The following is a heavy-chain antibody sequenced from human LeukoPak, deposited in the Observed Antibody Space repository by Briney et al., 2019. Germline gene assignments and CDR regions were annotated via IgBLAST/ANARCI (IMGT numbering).Heavy chain of an antibody. V-gene: IGHV1-69*13. CDR1: RGTFSSYA. CDR2: IIPIFGTA. J-gene: IGHJ6*03. D-gene: IGHD2-15*01. Sequence: SVKVSCKASRGTFSSYAISWVRQAPGQGLEWMGGIIPIFGTANYAQKFQGRVTITADESTSTAYMELSSLRSEDTAVYYCARHCSGGSCYSGEYYMDVWGKGTTVTVSS. CDR3: ARHCSGGSCYSGEYYMDV.